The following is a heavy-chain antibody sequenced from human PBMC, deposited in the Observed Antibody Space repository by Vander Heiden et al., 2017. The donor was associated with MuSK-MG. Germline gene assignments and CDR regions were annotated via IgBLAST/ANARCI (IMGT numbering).Heavy chain of an antibody. CDR2: IKQDGSEK. Sequence: EVQLVESGGGLVQPGGSLRLSCAASGFTFSSYWMSWVRQAPGKGLEWVANIKQDGSEKYYVDSVKGRFTISRDNAKNSLYLQMNSLRAEDTAVYYCARGGRYYYGSGSPLGVWGQGTTVTVSS. V-gene: IGHV3-7*01. D-gene: IGHD3-10*01. J-gene: IGHJ6*02. CDR3: ARGGRYYYGSGSPLGV. CDR1: GFTFSSYW.